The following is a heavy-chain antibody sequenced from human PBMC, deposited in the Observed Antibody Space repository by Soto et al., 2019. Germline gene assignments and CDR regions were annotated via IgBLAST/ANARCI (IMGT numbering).Heavy chain of an antibody. CDR1: GVVLTNFW. J-gene: IGHJ4*01. V-gene: IGHV3-74*01. D-gene: IGHD3-9*01. CDR3: AKDTGYFDS. Sequence: PEMYLRISCEAYGVVLTNFWMHWVRHVPGKGLVWVARIDTSGHSTNYAESVKGRFTISRDSAKNTVSLQMNSLRVEDTVVYYSAKDTGYFDSWIQGEPVTVS. CDR2: IDTSGHST.